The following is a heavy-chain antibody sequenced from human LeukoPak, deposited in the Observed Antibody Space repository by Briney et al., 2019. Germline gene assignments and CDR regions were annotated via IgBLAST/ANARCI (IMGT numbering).Heavy chain of an antibody. CDR1: GGSISSYY. CDR2: IYYSGST. D-gene: IGHD2-2*01. Sequence: NPSETLSLTCTVSGGSISSYYWSWIRQPPGKGLEWIGYIYYSGSTNYNPSLKSRVTISVDTSKNQFSLKLSSVTAADTAVYYCAIERVCSSTSCYFNWFDPWGQGTLVTVSS. J-gene: IGHJ5*02. CDR3: AIERVCSSTSCYFNWFDP. V-gene: IGHV4-59*01.